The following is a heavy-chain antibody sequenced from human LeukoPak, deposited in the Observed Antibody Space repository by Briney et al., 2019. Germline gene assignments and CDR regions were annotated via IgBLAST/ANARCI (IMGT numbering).Heavy chain of an antibody. CDR3: ARETRTDYGDYFDY. V-gene: IGHV3-11*04. CDR2: ISSSGSTI. J-gene: IGHJ4*02. CDR1: GFTFSDYY. Sequence: GGSLRLSCAASGFTFSDYYMSWIRQAPGRGLEWVSYISSSGSTIYYADSVKGRFTISRDNAKNSLYLQMNSLRAEDTAVYYCARETRTDYGDYFDYWGQGTLVTVSS. D-gene: IGHD4-17*01.